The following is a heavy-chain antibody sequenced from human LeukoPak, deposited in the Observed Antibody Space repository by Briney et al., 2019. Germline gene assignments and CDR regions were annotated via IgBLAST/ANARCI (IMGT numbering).Heavy chain of an antibody. CDR1: RFNISDHY. V-gene: IGHV3-11*04. CDR2: ISNRGFST. J-gene: IGHJ4*02. D-gene: IGHD1-26*01. CDR3: ARGGGSYRV. Sequence: GGSLRLSCAASRFNISDHYMSWIRQAPGRGLEWVSYISNRGFSTYYADSVKGRFTISRDNAKNSLYLQVNSLRAEDTAVYYCARGGGSYRVWGQGTLVTVSS.